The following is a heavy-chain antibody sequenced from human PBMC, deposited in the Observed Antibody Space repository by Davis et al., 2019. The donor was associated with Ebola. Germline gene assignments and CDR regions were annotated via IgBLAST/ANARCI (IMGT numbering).Heavy chain of an antibody. Sequence: ASVKVSCKASGYTFTGYYMHWVRQAPGQGLEWMGWINPNSGGTNYAQKLQGRVTMTTDTSTSTAYMELRSLRSDDTAVYYCARGDGFRGTVTREYYYYGMDVWGQGTTVTVSS. V-gene: IGHV1-2*02. J-gene: IGHJ6*02. D-gene: IGHD4-17*01. CDR1: GYTFTGYY. CDR2: INPNSGGT. CDR3: ARGDGFRGTVTREYYYYGMDV.